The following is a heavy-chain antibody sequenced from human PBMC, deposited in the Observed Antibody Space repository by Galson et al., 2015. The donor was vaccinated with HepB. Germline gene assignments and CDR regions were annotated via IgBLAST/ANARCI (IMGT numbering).Heavy chain of an antibody. D-gene: IGHD2-2*01. CDR2: IYYSGST. Sequence: SETLSLTCTVSDGSISSSRHYWGWIRQPPGKGLEWIGRIYYSGSTYYSPSLKSRATISVDTSKNQFSLKVTSVTAADMATYYCVRPRYCSSATCSAAFDLWGQGTLVTVSS. CDR3: VRPRYCSSATCSAAFDL. V-gene: IGHV4-39*01. J-gene: IGHJ4*02. CDR1: DGSISSSRHY.